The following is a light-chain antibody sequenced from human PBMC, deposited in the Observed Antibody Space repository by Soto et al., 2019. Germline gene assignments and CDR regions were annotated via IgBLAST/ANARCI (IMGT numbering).Light chain of an antibody. CDR1: QSISSW. CDR3: QQYNSYSYT. CDR2: KAS. V-gene: IGKV1-5*03. Sequence: DIQMTQSPSTLSASVGDRVTITCRASQSISSWLAWYQQKPGKAPKLLIYKASSLESGVASRFSSSGSGTEFPLTISSLQPDDFATYYCQQYNSYSYTFGQGTKLEI. J-gene: IGKJ2*01.